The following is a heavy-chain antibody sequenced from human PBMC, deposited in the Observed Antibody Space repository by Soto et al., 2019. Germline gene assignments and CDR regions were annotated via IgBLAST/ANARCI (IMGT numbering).Heavy chain of an antibody. J-gene: IGHJ4*02. Sequence: SETLSLTCAVYGGSFSGYYWSWIRQPPGKGLEWIGEINHSGSTNYNPSLKSRVTISVDTSKNQFSLKLSSVTAADTAVYYCGRGLLYSNYVDYWGQGTLVTVSS. CDR3: GRGLLYSNYVDY. CDR1: GGSFSGYY. D-gene: IGHD4-4*01. V-gene: IGHV4-34*01. CDR2: INHSGST.